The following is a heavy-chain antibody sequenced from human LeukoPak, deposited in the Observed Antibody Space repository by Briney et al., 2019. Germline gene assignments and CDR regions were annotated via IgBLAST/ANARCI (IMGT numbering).Heavy chain of an antibody. J-gene: IGHJ4*02. V-gene: IGHV3-33*01. CDR2: IWYDGSNK. D-gene: IGHD6-19*01. CDR3: ARDGIAVAGFVDY. CDR1: GFTFSSYG. Sequence: PGRSLRLSCAASGFTFSSYGMHWVRQAPGKGLEWVAVIWYDGSNKYYADSVKGRFTISRDNSKNTLYLQMNSPRAEDTAVYYCARDGIAVAGFVDYWGQGTLVTVSS.